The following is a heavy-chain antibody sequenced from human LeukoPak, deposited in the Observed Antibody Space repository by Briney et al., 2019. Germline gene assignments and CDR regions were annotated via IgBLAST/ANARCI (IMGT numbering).Heavy chain of an antibody. CDR2: INDDGTYT. V-gene: IGHV3-74*01. Sequence: GGSLRLSCALSGFTSSSYWMHWVRQVPGKGLVWVSRINDDGTYTVYADSVKGRFTISRDNAKNTLYLQMNSLRGEDTAVYYCGREIQAPGKTLEYWGQGTLVTVSS. CDR1: GFTSSSYW. J-gene: IGHJ4*02. CDR3: GREIQAPGKTLEY.